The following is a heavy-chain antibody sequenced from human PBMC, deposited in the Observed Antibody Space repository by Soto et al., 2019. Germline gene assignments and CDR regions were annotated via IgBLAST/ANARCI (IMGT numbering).Heavy chain of an antibody. Sequence: VHLVESGGGVVQPGRSLRLSCAASGSTFSYYGMNWVRQAPGKGPEWVAVIWYDGSIKYYAESVKGRFSISRDNSKKTLYLNMNSLRTEDTAVYYCAREGGSHGPSYFDSWGQGSQVIVSS. V-gene: IGHV3-33*01. D-gene: IGHD3-16*01. CDR2: IWYDGSIK. CDR3: AREGGSHGPSYFDS. CDR1: GSTFSYYG. J-gene: IGHJ4*02.